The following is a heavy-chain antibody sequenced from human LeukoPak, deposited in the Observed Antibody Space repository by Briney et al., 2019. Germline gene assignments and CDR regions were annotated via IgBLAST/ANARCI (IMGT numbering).Heavy chain of an antibody. D-gene: IGHD2-15*01. CDR3: AAIGSRGY. CDR1: GDSVSSKFY. Sequence: SETLSLTCTVSGDSVSSKFYWGWMRQPPGKGLEWIGSIHYTGNTYYNPSLESRVTISVYRSKNQFSLKLSSVTAADTAVYYCAAIGSRGYWGQGTLVTVSS. J-gene: IGHJ4*02. V-gene: IGHV4-38-2*02. CDR2: IHYTGNT.